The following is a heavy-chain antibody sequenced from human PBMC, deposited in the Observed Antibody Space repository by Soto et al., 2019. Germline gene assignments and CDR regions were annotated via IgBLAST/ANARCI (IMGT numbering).Heavy chain of an antibody. J-gene: IGHJ5*02. CDR2: IYYSGST. Sequence: SETLSLTCTVSGGSINNYYWNWIRQPPGKGLEWIGYIYYSGSTNYNPALRSRVTISIDTSQSQFSLKLTSVTAADTAVYFCAGDRIFNHWSPGTLVTV. CDR3: AGDRIFNH. V-gene: IGHV4-59*01. CDR1: GGSINNYY.